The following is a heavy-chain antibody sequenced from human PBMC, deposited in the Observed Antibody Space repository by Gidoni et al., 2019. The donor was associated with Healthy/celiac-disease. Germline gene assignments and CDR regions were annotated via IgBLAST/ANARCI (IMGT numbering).Heavy chain of an antibody. D-gene: IGHD3-9*01. CDR2: ISSSGSTI. Sequence: QVQLVESGGGLVKPGGSLRLSCAAPGFTFSDYYISWTRQAPGKGLEWVSYISSSGSTIYYADSVKGRFTISRDNAKNSLYLQMNSLRAEDTAVYYCARERRGGGYFDWLLSGYYYGMDVWGQGTTVTVSS. CDR1: GFTFSDYY. V-gene: IGHV3-11*01. CDR3: ARERRGGGYFDWLLSGYYYGMDV. J-gene: IGHJ6*02.